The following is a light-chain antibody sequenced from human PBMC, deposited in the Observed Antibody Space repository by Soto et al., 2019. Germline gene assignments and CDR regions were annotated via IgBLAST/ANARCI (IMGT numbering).Light chain of an antibody. CDR3: QQYAASPFT. CDR2: GAS. V-gene: IGKV3-20*01. CDR1: QSLGSAY. Sequence: EIVLTQSPGTLSLSPGERGTLSCRANQSLGSAYLAWYQQKPGQAPRLLIHGASSRAAAIPDRFSGSGSGTDFTLTISNLEPEDFAVYHCQQYAASPFTFGPGTKVDAK. J-gene: IGKJ3*01.